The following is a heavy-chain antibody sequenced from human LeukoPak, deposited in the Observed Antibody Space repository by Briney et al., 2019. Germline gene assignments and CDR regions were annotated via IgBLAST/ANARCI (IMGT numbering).Heavy chain of an antibody. D-gene: IGHD6-19*01. V-gene: IGHV3-23*01. CDR2: ISGSGGST. CDR3: AKDSGVAGTTAGLNDY. CDR1: GFTFSTYA. J-gene: IGHJ4*02. Sequence: GGSLRLSCAASGFTFSTYAMSWVRQAPGKGLEWVSAISGSGGSTYYADSVKGRFTISRDNSKNTLYLQMNSLRAEDTAVYYCAKDSGVAGTTAGLNDYWGQGTLVTVSS.